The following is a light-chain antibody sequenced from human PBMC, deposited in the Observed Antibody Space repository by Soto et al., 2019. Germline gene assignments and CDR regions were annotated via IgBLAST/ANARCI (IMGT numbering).Light chain of an antibody. Sequence: EIVMTQSPATLSVSPGERATLSCRASQSVSSNLAWYQQKPGQAPRLLIYGASTRATGIPARFSGSGSGTEFTLTISSLQYEDFAVYYCQQYNNWPCTFGPGTKVDIK. CDR3: QQYNNWPCT. J-gene: IGKJ3*01. V-gene: IGKV3-15*01. CDR1: QSVSSN. CDR2: GAS.